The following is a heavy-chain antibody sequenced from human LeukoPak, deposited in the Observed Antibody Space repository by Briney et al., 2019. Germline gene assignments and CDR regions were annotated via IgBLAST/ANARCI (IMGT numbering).Heavy chain of an antibody. J-gene: IGHJ3*02. CDR1: GSSFTSYW. CDR2: IYPAASDT. Sequence: GESLKISCKGPGSSFTSYWIGWVRQLPGKGLEWMGVIYPAASDTRYSPSFEGQVTISAEKSISTAYLQWSSLKASDTAMYYCASTNSGSRYDTFDIWGQGTPVTVSS. D-gene: IGHD1-26*01. V-gene: IGHV5-51*01. CDR3: ASTNSGSRYDTFDI.